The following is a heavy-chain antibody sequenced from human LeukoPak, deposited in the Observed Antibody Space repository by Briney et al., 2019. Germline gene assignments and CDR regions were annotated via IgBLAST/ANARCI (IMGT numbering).Heavy chain of an antibody. CDR2: IYSGGST. J-gene: IGHJ4*02. Sequence: PGGSLRLSCAASGFTVSSNYMSWVCQAPGKGLEWVSLIYSGGSTYYADSVKGRFTISRDNSKNTLYLQMNSLRAEDTAVYYCARDLIAVAGYIDYWGQGTLVTVSS. D-gene: IGHD6-19*01. V-gene: IGHV3-66*01. CDR1: GFTVSSNY. CDR3: ARDLIAVAGYIDY.